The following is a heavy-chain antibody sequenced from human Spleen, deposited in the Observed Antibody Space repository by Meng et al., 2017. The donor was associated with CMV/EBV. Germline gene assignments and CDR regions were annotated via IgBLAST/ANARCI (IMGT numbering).Heavy chain of an antibody. D-gene: IGHD3-22*01. CDR1: AYTFIDYF. J-gene: IGHJ5*02. Sequence: ASVKVSCKASAYTFIDYFIHWVRQAPGQGLEWMGWINPNSGDTNYAQKFQGRVIMTRDTSISTAYMELSRLTSDDTAVYYCAREGRRSGYDNWFDPWGQGTLVTVSS. V-gene: IGHV1-2*02. CDR3: AREGRRSGYDNWFDP. CDR2: INPNSGDT.